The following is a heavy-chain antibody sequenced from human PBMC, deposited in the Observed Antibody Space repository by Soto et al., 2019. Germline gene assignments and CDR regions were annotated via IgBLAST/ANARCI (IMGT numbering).Heavy chain of an antibody. Sequence: SETLSLTCTVSGGSISSSSYYWGWIRQPPGKGLEWIGSIYYSGSTYYNPSLKSRVTISVDRSKNQFSLKLSSVTAADTAVYYCARAGDSSGPVALGYWGQGTLVTVSS. CDR1: GGSISSSSYY. V-gene: IGHV4-39*07. CDR3: ARAGDSSGPVALGY. CDR2: IYYSGST. D-gene: IGHD6-19*01. J-gene: IGHJ4*02.